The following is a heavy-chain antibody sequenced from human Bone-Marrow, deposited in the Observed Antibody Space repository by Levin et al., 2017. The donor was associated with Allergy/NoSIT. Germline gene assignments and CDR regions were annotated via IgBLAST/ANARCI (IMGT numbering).Heavy chain of an antibody. CDR2: ISPSGGRT. CDR3: ARGLPVVAMRFATPEPGERNFAMDV. Sequence: ASVKVSCKASGYTFTSYFLHWVRQAPGQGLEWMGIISPSGGRTTYAEKFQGRVTMTRDTSTSTVYMELSSLTSEDTAVYYCARGLPVVAMRFATPEPGERNFAMDVWGQGTTVTVSS. D-gene: IGHD1-14*01. V-gene: IGHV1-46*01. J-gene: IGHJ6*02. CDR1: GYTFTSYF.